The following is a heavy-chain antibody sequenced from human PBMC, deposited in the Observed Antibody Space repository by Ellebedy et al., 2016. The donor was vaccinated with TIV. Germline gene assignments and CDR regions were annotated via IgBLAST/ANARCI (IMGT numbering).Heavy chain of an antibody. V-gene: IGHV4-38-2*02. CDR2: IYHSGST. CDR1: GYSIRDGYY. CDR3: ARDSRGDYYFDY. J-gene: IGHJ4*02. D-gene: IGHD2-21*02. Sequence: SETLSLTCSVSGYSIRDGYYWGWIRQPPGKGLEWIGTIYHSGSTYYNPSLKSRVTISVDTSKNQFSLKLSSVTAADTAVYYCARDSRGDYYFDYWGQGTLVTVSS.